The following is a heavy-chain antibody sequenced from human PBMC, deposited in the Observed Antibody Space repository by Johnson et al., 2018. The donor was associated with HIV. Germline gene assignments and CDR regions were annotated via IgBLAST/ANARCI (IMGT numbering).Heavy chain of an antibody. CDR2: ISDDGSNK. CDR3: AREVDAFDM. J-gene: IGHJ3*02. Sequence: QVQLVESGGGVVQPGRSLRLSCAASRFTFSRYVMHWVRQAPGKGLEWVAVISDDGSNKYYGDSVKGRLTISRDNAKNTLYLQMNSLRAEDTAVYYCAREVDAFDMWGQGTLVTVSS. V-gene: IGHV3-30-3*01. CDR1: RFTFSRYV.